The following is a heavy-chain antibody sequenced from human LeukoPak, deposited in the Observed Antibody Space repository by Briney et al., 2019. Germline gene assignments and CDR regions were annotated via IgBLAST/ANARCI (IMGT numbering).Heavy chain of an antibody. J-gene: IGHJ5*02. D-gene: IGHD3-3*01. CDR3: ARQSITIFGVPRGWFDP. CDR2: IYPGDSDT. Sequence: GEALQISCKGSGCRFTNYWIGWVRQMPGKGLEWMGIIYPGDSDTRYSPSFQGQVTISADKSISTAYLQWSSLKASDTAIYYCARQSITIFGVPRGWFDPWGQGTLVIVSS. V-gene: IGHV5-51*01. CDR1: GCRFTNYW.